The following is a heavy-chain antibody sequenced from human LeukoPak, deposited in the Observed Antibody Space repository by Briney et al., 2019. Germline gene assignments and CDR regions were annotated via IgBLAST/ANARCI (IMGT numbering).Heavy chain of an antibody. CDR2: IKQDGSES. CDR1: GFTFSSYW. J-gene: IGHJ4*02. D-gene: IGHD6-19*01. Sequence: GGSLRLSCAASGFTFSSYWMTWVRQAPGKGLEWVATIKQDGSESYYVDSVKGRFTTSRDNAKNSLYLQMNSLRAEDTAVYYCARSSGWLVHYWGQGTLVTASS. CDR3: ARSSGWLVHY. V-gene: IGHV3-7*01.